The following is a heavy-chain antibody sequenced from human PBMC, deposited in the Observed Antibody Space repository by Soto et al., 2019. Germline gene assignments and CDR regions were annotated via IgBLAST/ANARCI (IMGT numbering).Heavy chain of an antibody. J-gene: IGHJ6*02. V-gene: IGHV1-8*01. D-gene: IGHD2-2*01. CDR1: GYTFTSYD. Sequence: QVQLVQSGAEVKKPGASVKVSCKASGYTFTSYDIKWVRQATGQGLEWMGWMNPNSGNTGYAQKFQGRVTMTRNTSISTAYMELSSLRSEDTAVYYCARGHQLLWNYYYYGMDVWGQGTTVTVSS. CDR3: ARGHQLLWNYYYYGMDV. CDR2: MNPNSGNT.